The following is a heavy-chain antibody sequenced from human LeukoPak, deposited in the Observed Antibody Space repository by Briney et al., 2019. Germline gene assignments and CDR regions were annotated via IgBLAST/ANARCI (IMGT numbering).Heavy chain of an antibody. V-gene: IGHV3-30*04. CDR2: ISYDGSNK. J-gene: IGHJ3*02. CDR1: GFTFSSYA. CDR3: AIFPNVDTAMADAFDI. Sequence: PGGSLRLSCAASGFTFSSYAMHWVRQAPGKGLEWVAVISYDGSNKYYADSVKGRFTISRDNSKNTLYLQMNSLRAEDTAVYYCAIFPNVDTAMADAFDIWGQGTMVTVSS. D-gene: IGHD5-18*01.